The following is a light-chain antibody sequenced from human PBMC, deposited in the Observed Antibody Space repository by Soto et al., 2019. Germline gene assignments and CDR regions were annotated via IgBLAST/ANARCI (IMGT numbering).Light chain of an antibody. CDR3: QSYDTTSVV. V-gene: IGLV6-57*01. J-gene: IGLJ2*01. CDR2: EDN. Sequence: NFMLTQPHSVSASPGKTVTISCTRSSGSIASKYVQWYQQRPGSSPSFVIYEDNQRSSGVPDRFSGSIDSSSNSASLTISGLQSEDEADYYCQSYDTTSVVFGGGTKLTVL. CDR1: SGSIASKY.